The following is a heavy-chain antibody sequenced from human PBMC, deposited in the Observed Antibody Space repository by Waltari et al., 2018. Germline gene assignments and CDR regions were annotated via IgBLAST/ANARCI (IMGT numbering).Heavy chain of an antibody. CDR2: IYHRWST. CDR1: GYSISSGSY. CDR3: ARDRKYYYYGMDV. V-gene: IGHV4-38-2*02. J-gene: IGHJ6*02. Sequence: QVQLQESGPGLVKPSATLSLTCDASGYSISSGSYCVRIRQPPGKGLEWIGSIYHRWSTYYNPSLKRRVTISVDTSKNQFSLKLSSVTAADTAVYYCARDRKYYYYGMDVWGQGTTVTVSS.